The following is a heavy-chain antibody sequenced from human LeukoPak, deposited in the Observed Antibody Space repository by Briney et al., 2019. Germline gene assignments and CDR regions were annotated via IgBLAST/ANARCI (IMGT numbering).Heavy chain of an antibody. D-gene: IGHD5-12*01. CDR2: IGNDGIIK. CDR3: VKDRGLSGYDGLEY. V-gene: IGHV3-30*18. CDR1: GFTFKTYG. Sequence: GGSLRLSCAASGFTFKTYGMHRVRQAPGKGLEWVAVIGNDGIIKRYGDSAKGRFTISRDNSNNTLHLQMNSLRAADTALYYCVKDRGLSGYDGLEYWGQGAQVTVSS. J-gene: IGHJ4*02.